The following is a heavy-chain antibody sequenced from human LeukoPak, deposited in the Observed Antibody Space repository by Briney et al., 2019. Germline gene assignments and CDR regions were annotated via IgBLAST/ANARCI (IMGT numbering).Heavy chain of an antibody. V-gene: IGHV4-59*08. J-gene: IGHJ4*02. CDR2: IFYTGDS. CDR3: ARGIITFDY. Sequence: PSETLSLTCTVSGVSSSSSYWSWIRQPPGKGLEWIGYIFYTGDSNHNPSFKSRVSISLDTSKDQISLKLYSVTAADTAVYYCARGIITFDYWGQGTLVTVSS. CDR1: GVSSSSSY. D-gene: IGHD3-10*01.